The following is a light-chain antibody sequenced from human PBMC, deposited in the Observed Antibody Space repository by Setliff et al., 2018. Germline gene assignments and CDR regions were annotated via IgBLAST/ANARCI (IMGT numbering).Light chain of an antibody. V-gene: IGLV2-14*03. CDR2: DVT. Sequence: QSALAQPASVSGSPGQSITIFCTGSSSDVGGYDYVSWYQHHPGRAPKFMIYDVTKRPSGVSNRVSGSKSGNTASLTISGLQAEDEADYYCFSYTSSSSYVFGSGTKV. CDR3: FSYTSSSSYV. J-gene: IGLJ1*01. CDR1: SSDVGGYDY.